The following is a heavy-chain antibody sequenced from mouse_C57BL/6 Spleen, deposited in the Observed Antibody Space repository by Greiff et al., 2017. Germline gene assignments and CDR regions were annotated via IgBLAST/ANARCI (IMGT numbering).Heavy chain of an antibody. CDR3: ARGNYAMDY. J-gene: IGHJ4*01. Sequence: QVQLQQSGPELVKPGASVKISCKASGYAFSSSWLNWVKQRPGKGLEWIGRIYPGDGDTNYNGKFKGKATLTADKSSSTAYMQLSSLTSEDSAVYFCARGNYAMDYWGQGTSVTVSS. CDR1: GYAFSSSW. CDR2: IYPGDGDT. V-gene: IGHV1-82*01.